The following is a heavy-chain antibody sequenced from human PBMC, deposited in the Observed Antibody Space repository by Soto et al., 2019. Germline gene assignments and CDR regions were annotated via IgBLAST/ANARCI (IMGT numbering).Heavy chain of an antibody. CDR2: ISWNSGSI. CDR3: AKGGFLSSYDSSGYYYYFDY. CDR1: GFTFDYYA. V-gene: IGHV3-9*01. J-gene: IGHJ4*02. D-gene: IGHD3-22*01. Sequence: GGSLRLSCAASGFTFDYYAMHWVRQAPGKGLEWVSGISWNSGSIGYADSVKGRFTISRDNAKNSLYLQMNSLRAEDTALYYCAKGGFLSSYDSSGYYYYFDYWGQGTLVTVPQ.